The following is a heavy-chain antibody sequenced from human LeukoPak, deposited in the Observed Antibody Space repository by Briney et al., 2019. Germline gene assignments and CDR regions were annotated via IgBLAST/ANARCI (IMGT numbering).Heavy chain of an antibody. Sequence: GGSLRLSCAASGFTFSSYAMSWVRQAPGKGLEWVSAISGSGGSTYYADSVKGRFTISRDNSKNTLYLQMNSLRAEDTAVYYCAKMEYCSGGSCPHATALFQHWGQGTLVTVSS. CDR3: AKMEYCSGGSCPHATALFQH. CDR2: ISGSGGST. J-gene: IGHJ1*01. V-gene: IGHV3-23*01. D-gene: IGHD2-15*01. CDR1: GFTFSSYA.